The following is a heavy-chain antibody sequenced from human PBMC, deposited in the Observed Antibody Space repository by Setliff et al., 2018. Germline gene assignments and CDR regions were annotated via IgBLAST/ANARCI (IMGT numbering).Heavy chain of an antibody. V-gene: IGHV1-8*01. J-gene: IGHJ4*02. CDR3: AKGRVGATIGGSFDY. Sequence: ASVKVSCKASGYTFTSYDINWVRQATGQGLEWMGWMNPNIGNTGYAQKFQGRVTMTRNTSISKAYMELNSLRAEDTAVYYCAKGRVGATIGGSFDYWGQGTLVTVSS. CDR2: MNPNIGNT. CDR1: GYTFTSYD. D-gene: IGHD1-26*01.